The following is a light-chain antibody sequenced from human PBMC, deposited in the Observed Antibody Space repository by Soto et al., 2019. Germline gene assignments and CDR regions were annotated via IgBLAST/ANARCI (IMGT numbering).Light chain of an antibody. J-gene: IGKJ1*01. CDR2: DAS. CDR3: QQYNSYWT. CDR1: QSISSW. V-gene: IGKV1-5*01. Sequence: DIQMTQSPSTLSASVGDSVTITCRARQSISSWLAWYQQKPGKAPKLLIYDASSLERGVPSRFSGSGSGTEFTLTISSLQPDDFATYYCQQYNSYWTFGQGTKVDI.